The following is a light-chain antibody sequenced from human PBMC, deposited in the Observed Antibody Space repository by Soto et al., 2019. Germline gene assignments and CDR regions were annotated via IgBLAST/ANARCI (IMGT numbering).Light chain of an antibody. V-gene: IGKV1-17*03. CDR1: QGIKNY. CDR2: AAS. J-gene: IGKJ5*01. CDR3: QQSYSTPIT. Sequence: DIQVTQSPSAMSASVGDRVIITCRASQGIKNYLAWFQQKPGRVPKRLIYAASNLQSGVPSRFSGSGSGTDFTLTISSLQPEDFATYYCQQSYSTPITFGQGTRLEIK.